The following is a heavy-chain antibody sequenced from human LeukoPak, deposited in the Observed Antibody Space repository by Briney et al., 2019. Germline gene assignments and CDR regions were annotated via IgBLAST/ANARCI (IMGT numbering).Heavy chain of an antibody. D-gene: IGHD3-10*01. CDR3: ASSMVRGVNLRSGNFDY. CDR1: GGSISSGGYS. Sequence: SETLSLTCAVSGGSISSGGYSWSWIRQPPGKGLEWIGYIYHSGSTYYNPSLKSRVTISVDRSKNQFSPKLSSVTAADTAVYYCASSMVRGVNLRSGNFDYWGQGTLVSVSS. J-gene: IGHJ4*02. CDR2: IYHSGST. V-gene: IGHV4-30-2*01.